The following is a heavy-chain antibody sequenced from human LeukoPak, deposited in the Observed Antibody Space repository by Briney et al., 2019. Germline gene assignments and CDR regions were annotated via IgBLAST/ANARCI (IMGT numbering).Heavy chain of an antibody. CDR1: GFTFSNFA. V-gene: IGHV3-30-3*01. J-gene: IGHJ6*02. Sequence: PGRSLRLSCAASGFTFSNFAMHWVRQAPGKGLEWVAAISYDGSTEYYTDSVKGRFTISRDNTDNTLYVEMNSLTTEDTAVYYCARDSYGMDVWGQGTTVTVSS. CDR3: ARDSYGMDV. CDR2: ISYDGSTE.